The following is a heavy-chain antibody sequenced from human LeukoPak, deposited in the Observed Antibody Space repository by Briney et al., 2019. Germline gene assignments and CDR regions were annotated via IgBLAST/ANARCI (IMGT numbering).Heavy chain of an antibody. D-gene: IGHD5-18*01. J-gene: IGHJ4*02. CDR2: ISGSGGST. Sequence: PGGSLRLSCAASGFTFSSYAMSWVRQAPGKGLEWVSAISGSGGSTYYADSVKGRVTISRDNSKNTLYLQMNSLRAEDTAVYYCATASGAGYSYGLDYWGQGTLVTVSS. V-gene: IGHV3-23*01. CDR1: GFTFSSYA. CDR3: ATASGAGYSYGLDY.